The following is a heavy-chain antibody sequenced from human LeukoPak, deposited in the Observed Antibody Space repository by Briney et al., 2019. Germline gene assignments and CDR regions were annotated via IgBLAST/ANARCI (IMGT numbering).Heavy chain of an antibody. CDR2: ISSSGSTI. CDR3: ARDSYGSRYYFDY. Sequence: GGSLTLSCAASGFTFSDYYMSWIRQAPGKGLEWVSYISSSGSTIYYADSVKGRFTISRDNAKNSLYLQMNSLRAEDTAVYYCARDSYGSRYYFDYWGREPWSPSPQ. CDR1: GFTFSDYY. J-gene: IGHJ4*02. V-gene: IGHV3-11*01. D-gene: IGHD5-18*01.